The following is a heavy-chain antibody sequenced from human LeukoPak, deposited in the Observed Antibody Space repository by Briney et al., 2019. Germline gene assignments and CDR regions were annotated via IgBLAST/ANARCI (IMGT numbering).Heavy chain of an antibody. Sequence: GAALRRSSAASGLAFSSYAMSWVRPAPGKGGGWGSAIICSGGSTYYTDSVKGRFTISRDNSKTPLYLQMNSLRAEDTAVYYCAKVTSGSYTFDYWGQGTLVTVSS. CDR2: IICSGGST. V-gene: IGHV3-23*01. D-gene: IGHD1-26*01. CDR1: GLAFSSYA. CDR3: AKVTSGSYTFDY. J-gene: IGHJ4*02.